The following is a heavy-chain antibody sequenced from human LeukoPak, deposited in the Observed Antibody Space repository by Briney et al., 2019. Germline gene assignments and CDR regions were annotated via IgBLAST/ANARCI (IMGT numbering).Heavy chain of an antibody. CDR1: GGSISSGTYY. CDR3: ARDVTAAFDY. CDR2: IYTSGST. V-gene: IGHV4-61*02. Sequence: SETLSLTCTVSGGSISSGTYYWSWIRQPAGKGLEWIGRIYTSGSTNYNPSLKNRVTISVDTSKNQFSLKLSSVTAADTAVYYCARDVTAAFDYWGQGTLVTVSS. D-gene: IGHD6-13*01. J-gene: IGHJ4*02.